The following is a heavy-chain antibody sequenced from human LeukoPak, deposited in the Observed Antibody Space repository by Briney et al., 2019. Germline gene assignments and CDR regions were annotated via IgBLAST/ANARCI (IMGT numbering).Heavy chain of an antibody. Sequence: SETLSLTCTVSGGSISSSSYYWGWIRQPPGEGLEWIGSIYYSGSTYYNPSLKSRVTISVDTSKNQFSLKLSSVTAADTAVYYCARDFRATTYYDFWSGYYRDYYYMDVWGKGTTVTVSS. CDR2: IYYSGST. D-gene: IGHD3-3*01. J-gene: IGHJ6*03. V-gene: IGHV4-39*07. CDR3: ARDFRATTYYDFWSGYYRDYYYMDV. CDR1: GGSISSSSYY.